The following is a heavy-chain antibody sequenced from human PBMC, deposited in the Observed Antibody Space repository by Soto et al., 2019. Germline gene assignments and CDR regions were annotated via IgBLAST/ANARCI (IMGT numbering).Heavy chain of an antibody. CDR2: ISSSSSTI. D-gene: IGHD6-13*01. J-gene: IGHJ6*02. Sequence: GGSLRLSCAASGFTFSSYSMNWVRQAPGKGLEWVSYISSSSSTIYYADSVKGRFTISRDNAKNSLYLQMNSLRAEDTAVYYCARGWAAAPPNGMDVWGQGTTVTVSS. CDR1: GFTFSSYS. V-gene: IGHV3-48*01. CDR3: ARGWAAAPPNGMDV.